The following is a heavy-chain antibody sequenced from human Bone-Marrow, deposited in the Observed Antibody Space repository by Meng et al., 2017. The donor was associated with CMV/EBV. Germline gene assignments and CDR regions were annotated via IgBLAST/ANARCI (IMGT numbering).Heavy chain of an antibody. J-gene: IGHJ4*02. Sequence: GESLKISCAASGFTFSSYEMNWVRQAPGKGLEWVSYNSSSGSTIYYADSVKGRFTISRDNAKNSLYLQRNSRRAEDTAVYYGARDNFDGLFAYWGQGTLVTVSS. CDR1: GFTFSSYE. V-gene: IGHV3-48*03. D-gene: IGHD3-9*01. CDR3: ARDNFDGLFAY. CDR2: NSSSGSTI.